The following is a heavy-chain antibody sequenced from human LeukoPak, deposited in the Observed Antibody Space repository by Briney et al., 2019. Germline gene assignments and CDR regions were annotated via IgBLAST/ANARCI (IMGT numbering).Heavy chain of an antibody. CDR3: ASSDIVVPGAFDI. CDR1: GGSISSYY. D-gene: IGHD2-15*01. CDR2: IYYSGST. V-gene: IGHV4-59*08. J-gene: IGHJ3*02. Sequence: SETLSLTCTVSGGSISSYYWSWIRQPPGKGLEWIGYIYYSGSTNYNPSLKSRVTISVDTSKNQFSLKLSSVTAADTAVYYCASSDIVVPGAFDIWGQGTMVTVSS.